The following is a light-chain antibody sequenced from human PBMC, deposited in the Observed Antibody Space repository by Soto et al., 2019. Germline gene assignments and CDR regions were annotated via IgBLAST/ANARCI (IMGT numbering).Light chain of an antibody. CDR3: QQSYSTLVLT. CDR2: AAS. CDR1: QGVDSD. Sequence: IQMTQSPSSLSASVGYRVTITCRASQGVDSDLSWYQQKPGKAPKLLIYAASSLHSGVPTRFRGSGSGTHFTLTISSLQPEDVATYYCQQSYSTLVLTFGGGTKVELK. V-gene: IGKV1-39*01. J-gene: IGKJ4*01.